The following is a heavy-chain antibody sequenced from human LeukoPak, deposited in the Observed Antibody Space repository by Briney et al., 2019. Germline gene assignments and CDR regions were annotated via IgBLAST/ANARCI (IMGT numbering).Heavy chain of an antibody. J-gene: IGHJ4*02. CDR1: GYTFTSYA. V-gene: IGHV1-3*01. Sequence: ASVKVSCKASGYTFTSYAMHWVRQAPGQRLEWMGWINAGNGNTKYSQKFQGRVTITRDTSASTAYMELSSLRSEDTAVYYCARVAAAGVWYFDYWGQGTLVTVSS. CDR3: ARVAAAGVWYFDY. D-gene: IGHD6-13*01. CDR2: INAGNGNT.